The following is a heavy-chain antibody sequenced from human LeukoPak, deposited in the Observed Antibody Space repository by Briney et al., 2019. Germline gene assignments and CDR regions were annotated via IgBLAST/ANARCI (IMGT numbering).Heavy chain of an antibody. CDR1: GFTFSDYY. J-gene: IGHJ3*02. CDR2: ISASGDVT. V-gene: IGHV3-23*01. CDR3: AKSLFTSATGTGRAFHI. Sequence: GGSLRLSCAASGFTFSDYYMSWIRQAPGKGLEWVSAISASGDVTFHADLVRGRFTISRDNSKSTLFLQMNDLRVEDTAKFYCAKSLFTSATGTGRAFHIWGQGTMVSVSS. D-gene: IGHD1-1*01.